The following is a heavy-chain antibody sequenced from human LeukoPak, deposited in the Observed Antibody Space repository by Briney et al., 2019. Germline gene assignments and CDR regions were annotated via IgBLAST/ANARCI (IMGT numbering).Heavy chain of an antibody. Sequence: GGSLRLACAASGFTFDDYAMHWVLQAPGKGLEWVSGISWNSGSIGYADSVKGRFTISRDNAKNSLYLQMNSLRAEDTALYYCAKDIGYSYGYYYYYGMDVWGQGTTVTVSS. J-gene: IGHJ6*02. CDR1: GFTFDDYA. D-gene: IGHD5-18*01. V-gene: IGHV3-9*01. CDR3: AKDIGYSYGYYYYYGMDV. CDR2: ISWNSGSI.